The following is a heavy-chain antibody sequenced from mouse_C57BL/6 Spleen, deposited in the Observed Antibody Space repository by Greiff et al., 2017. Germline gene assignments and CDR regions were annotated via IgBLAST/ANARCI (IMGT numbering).Heavy chain of an antibody. CDR2: INPNNGGT. V-gene: IGHV1-26*01. D-gene: IGHD1-2*01. CDR1: GYTFTDYY. CDR3: ARRPITTGYFDV. J-gene: IGHJ1*03. Sequence: VQLQQPGPELVKPGASVKISCKASGYTFTDYYMNWVKQSHGKSLEWIGDINPNNGGTSYNQKFKGKATLTVDKSSSTAYMELRSLTSEDSAVYYCARRPITTGYFDVWGTGTTVTVSS.